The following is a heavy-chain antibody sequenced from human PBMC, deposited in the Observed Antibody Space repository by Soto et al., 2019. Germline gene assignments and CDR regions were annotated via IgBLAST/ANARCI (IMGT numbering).Heavy chain of an antibody. CDR3: AKGVRRNYYYYYGMDV. V-gene: IGHV3-30*18. J-gene: IGHJ6*02. CDR2: ISYDGSNK. D-gene: IGHD4-4*01. Sequence: QVQLVESGGGVVQPGRSLRLSCAASGFTFSSYGMHWVRQAPGKGLEWVAVISYDGSNKYYADSVEGRFTISRDNSRTTLYLQMNSLRAEDTAVYYCAKGVRRNYYYYYGMDVWGQGTTVTVSS. CDR1: GFTFSSYG.